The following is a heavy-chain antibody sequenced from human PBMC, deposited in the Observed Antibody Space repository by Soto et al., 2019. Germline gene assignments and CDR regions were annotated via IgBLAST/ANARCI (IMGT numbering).Heavy chain of an antibody. D-gene: IGHD1-26*01. CDR1: GGSISSSNW. J-gene: IGHJ6*02. Sequence: SETLSLTCAVSGGSISSSNWWSWVRQPPGKGLEWIGEIYHSGSTNYNPSLKSRVTISVDKSKNQFSLKLSSVTAADTAVYYCARVLATSRVYCYYYGMDVWGQGTTVTVSS. V-gene: IGHV4-4*02. CDR2: IYHSGST. CDR3: ARVLATSRVYCYYYGMDV.